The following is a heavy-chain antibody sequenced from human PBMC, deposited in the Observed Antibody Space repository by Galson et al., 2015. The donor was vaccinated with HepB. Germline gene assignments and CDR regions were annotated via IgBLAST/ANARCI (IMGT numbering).Heavy chain of an antibody. CDR1: GFSFSTYG. CDR2: IWPDTITA. D-gene: IGHD3-16*01. V-gene: IGHV3-33*06. Sequence: SPRLSCAASGFSFSTYGMEWVRQTPGKGLEWVAIIWPDTITAYYAESVKGRFTISRDNSHNMVFLQMNGLRDEDTATYYCVKEGPPSLGFGMDVWGQGTSVIVSS. J-gene: IGHJ6*01. CDR3: VKEGPPSLGFGMDV.